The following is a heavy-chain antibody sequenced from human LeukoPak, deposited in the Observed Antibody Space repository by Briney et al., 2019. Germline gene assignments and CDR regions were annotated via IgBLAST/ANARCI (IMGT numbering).Heavy chain of an antibody. J-gene: IGHJ4*02. V-gene: IGHV4-39*01. CDR2: IYYSGST. CDR1: GGSISSSSYY. D-gene: IGHD5-18*01. Sequence: SETLSLTCTVSGGSISSSSYYWGWIRQPPGKGLEWIGSIYYSGSTYYNPSLKSRVTISVDTSKNQFSLKLSSVTAADTAVYYCARYAQTAMVDYWGQGTLVTVSS. CDR3: ARYAQTAMVDY.